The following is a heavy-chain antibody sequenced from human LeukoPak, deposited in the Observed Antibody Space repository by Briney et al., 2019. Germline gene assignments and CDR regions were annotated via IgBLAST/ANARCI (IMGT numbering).Heavy chain of an antibody. CDR2: IYHSGST. CDR1: GGSISSGGYS. Sequence: SQTLSLTCAVSGGSISSGGYSWSWIRQPPGKGLEWIGYIYHSGSTYYNPSLKSRVTISVDRSKNQFSLQLSSVTAADTDVYYCARGVTFGGAPDYWGQGTLVTVSS. D-gene: IGHD3-16*01. J-gene: IGHJ4*02. CDR3: ARGVTFGGAPDY. V-gene: IGHV4-30-2*01.